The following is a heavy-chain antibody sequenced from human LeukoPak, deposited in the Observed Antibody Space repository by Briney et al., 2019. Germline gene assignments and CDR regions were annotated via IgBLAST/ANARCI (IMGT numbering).Heavy chain of an antibody. CDR3: AKSGYNRFDY. J-gene: IGHJ4*02. Sequence: GGFLRLSCAASGFTFSTYAMNWVRQAPGKRLEWVSSITGSGRDTYYAGSVKGRITISRDNSRNTLYLQMNSLRAEDTAVYYCAKSGYNRFDYWGQGTLVTVSS. V-gene: IGHV3-23*01. CDR2: ITGSGRDT. CDR1: GFTFSTYA. D-gene: IGHD5-24*01.